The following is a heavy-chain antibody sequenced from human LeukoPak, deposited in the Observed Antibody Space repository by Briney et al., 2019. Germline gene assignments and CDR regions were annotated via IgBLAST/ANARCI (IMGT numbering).Heavy chain of an antibody. V-gene: IGHV1-69*13. D-gene: IGHD5-18*01. CDR2: IIPIFGTA. CDR1: GGTFSSYA. J-gene: IGHJ6*02. Sequence: SVKVSCKASGGTFSSYAISWVRQAPGQGLEWMGGIIPIFGTANYAQKFQGRVTITADESTSTAYMELSSLRSEDTAVYYCASRLPGIQLWYTARSYYYGMDVWGQGTTVTVPS. CDR3: ASRLPGIQLWYTARSYYYGMDV.